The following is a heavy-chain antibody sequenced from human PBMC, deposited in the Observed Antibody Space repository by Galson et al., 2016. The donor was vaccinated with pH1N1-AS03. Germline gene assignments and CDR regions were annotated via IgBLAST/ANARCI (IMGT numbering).Heavy chain of an antibody. CDR3: ARLTLSSGWPCDY. Sequence: QSVAEVKKPGESLKISCQGSGYSFTNYWIGWVRRMPGKGLEWMGIIYLDDSDTRYSPSFQGQVTISADKSISTAYLQWSSLKASDTAMYYCARLTLSSGWPCDYWGQGTLVTVSS. J-gene: IGHJ4*01. D-gene: IGHD6-19*01. CDR2: IYLDDSDT. V-gene: IGHV5-51*01. CDR1: GYSFTNYW.